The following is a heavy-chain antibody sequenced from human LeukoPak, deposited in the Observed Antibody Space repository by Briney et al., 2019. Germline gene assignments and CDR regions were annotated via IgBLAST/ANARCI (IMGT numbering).Heavy chain of an antibody. Sequence: GGSLRLSCVASGFTFTSDAMNWVRQAPGKGLEWVSSTVSRGTTQYADSVKGRFTVSRDTSKSTLYLQINSLRADDTAVYYCAKCSTSAYTTGWCNWIDPWGQGTLVTVSS. CDR3: AKCSTSAYTTGWCNWIDP. CDR2: TVSRGTT. CDR1: GFTFTSDA. V-gene: IGHV3-23*01. D-gene: IGHD6-19*01. J-gene: IGHJ5*02.